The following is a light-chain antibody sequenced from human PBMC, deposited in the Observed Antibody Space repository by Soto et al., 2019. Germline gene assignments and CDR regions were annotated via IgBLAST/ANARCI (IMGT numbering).Light chain of an antibody. J-gene: IGKJ5*01. Sequence: DIQMTQAPSTLSASVGDRVTITSPASQSISSSLAWNQQKPGKAPKLLISKASSVESGVTSRLSGSGSGTEFTLTISSLQPDDFATYYCEQYNSYSTFGHGTRLYLK. CDR1: QSISSS. V-gene: IGKV1-5*03. CDR2: KAS. CDR3: EQYNSYST.